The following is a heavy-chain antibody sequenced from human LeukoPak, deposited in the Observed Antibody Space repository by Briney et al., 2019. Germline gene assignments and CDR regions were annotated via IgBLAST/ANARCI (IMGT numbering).Heavy chain of an antibody. CDR3: ARDVAARPRWFAP. CDR1: GFTFSSYS. J-gene: IGHJ5*02. CDR2: ISSSSNYL. D-gene: IGHD6-6*01. Sequence: PGGSLRLSRAASGFTFSSYSMSWVRQAPGKGLEWVSFISSSSNYLYYADSVKGRFTISRDNAKNSLYLQMNSLRAEDTAVYYCARDVAARPRWFAPWGQGTLVTVSS. V-gene: IGHV3-21*01.